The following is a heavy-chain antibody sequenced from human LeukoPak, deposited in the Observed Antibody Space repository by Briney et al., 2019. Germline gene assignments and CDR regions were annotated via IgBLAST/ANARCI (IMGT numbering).Heavy chain of an antibody. J-gene: IGHJ3*02. CDR3: AKVKRDSSGWYVDAFDI. D-gene: IGHD6-19*01. V-gene: IGHV3-23*01. CDR2: ISGSGGST. CDR1: GFTFSSYA. Sequence: GGSLRLSCAASGFTFSSYAMSWVRQAPGKGLEWVSAISGSGGSTYYADSVKGRFTFSRDNSKNTLYLQMNSLRAEDTAVYYCAKVKRDSSGWYVDAFDIWGQGTMVTVSS.